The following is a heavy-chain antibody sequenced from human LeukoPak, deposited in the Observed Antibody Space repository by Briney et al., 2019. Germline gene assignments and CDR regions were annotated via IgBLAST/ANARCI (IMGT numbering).Heavy chain of an antibody. J-gene: IGHJ4*02. CDR3: ARRDDSSPFDY. V-gene: IGHV4-59*08. Sequence: SETLSLTCTVSGGSISSYYWSWIRQPPGKGLEWIGYIYYSGSTNYNPSLKSRVTISVDVSKNQFSLKLSSVTAADTAVYYCARRDDSSPFDYWGQGTLVTVSS. D-gene: IGHD3-22*01. CDR1: GGSISSYY. CDR2: IYYSGST.